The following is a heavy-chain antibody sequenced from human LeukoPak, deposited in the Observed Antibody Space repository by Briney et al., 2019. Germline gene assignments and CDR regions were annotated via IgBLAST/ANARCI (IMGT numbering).Heavy chain of an antibody. CDR2: MNPNSGNT. D-gene: IGHD3-10*01. V-gene: IGHV1-8*01. CDR1: GYTFTSYD. Sequence: ASVKVSCKASGYTFTSYDINWVRQATGQGLEWMGWMNPNSGNTGYAQKFQGRVTMTRDTSTSTVYMELSSLRSEDTAVYYCARPLYGSGPLDVWGQGTTVTVSS. CDR3: ARPLYGSGPLDV. J-gene: IGHJ6*02.